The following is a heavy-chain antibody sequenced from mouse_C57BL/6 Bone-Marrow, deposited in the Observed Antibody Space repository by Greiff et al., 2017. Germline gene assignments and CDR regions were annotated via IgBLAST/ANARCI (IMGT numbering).Heavy chain of an antibody. CDR2: ISSGGSYT. V-gene: IGHV5-6*01. D-gene: IGHD2-4*01. Sequence: EVKLVESGGDLVKPGGSLKLSCAASGFTFSSYGMSWVRQTPDKRLEWVATISSGGSYTYYPDSVKGRFTISRDNAKNTLYLQMSSLKSEDTAMYYCARHEDDYDGAWFAYWGQGTLVTVSA. CDR1: GFTFSSYG. J-gene: IGHJ3*01. CDR3: ARHEDDYDGAWFAY.